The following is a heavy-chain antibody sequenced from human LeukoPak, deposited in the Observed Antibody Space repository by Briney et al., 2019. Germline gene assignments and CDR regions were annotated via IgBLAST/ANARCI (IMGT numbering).Heavy chain of an antibody. CDR1: GYTFTIYD. V-gene: IGHV1-8*01. D-gene: IGHD6-13*01. Sequence: ASVKFSSTASGYTFTIYDINWARQATGQGLEWMGWMNPNRGNTGYAQKFQGRVTMTSNTSISTAYMELSSLRSEDTAVYYCARVGYSSSREYYYYYYYTDVWSKGATVTVSS. CDR3: ARVGYSSSREYYYYYYYTDV. J-gene: IGHJ6*03. CDR2: MNPNRGNT.